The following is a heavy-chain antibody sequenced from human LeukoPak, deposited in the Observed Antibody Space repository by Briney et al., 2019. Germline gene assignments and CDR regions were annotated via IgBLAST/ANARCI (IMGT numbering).Heavy chain of an antibody. CDR1: GDSVSSKSAT. CDR2: TYYKSKWNN. D-gene: IGHD6-13*01. CDR3: ARSAAGTLDY. J-gene: IGHJ4*02. V-gene: IGHV6-1*01. Sequence: SQALSLTCAISGDSVSSKSATWNWIRQSPSRGLEWLGRTYYKSKWNNDYAISVKSRITITPDTPKNQFSLHLNSVTPEDTAVYFCARSAAGTLDYWGQGTLATVSS.